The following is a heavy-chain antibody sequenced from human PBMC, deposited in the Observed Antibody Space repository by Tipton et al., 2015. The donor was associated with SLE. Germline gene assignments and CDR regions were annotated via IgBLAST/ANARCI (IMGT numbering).Heavy chain of an antibody. CDR3: ARLEIAAAHAFDI. Sequence: TLSLTCTVSGGSISSSSYYWGWIRQPPGKGLEWIGSIYYSVGTYYNPSLKSRDTISIDTSKNQFSLKLSTVTAADTAVYYCARLEIAAAHAFDIWGQGTMVTVSS. V-gene: IGHV4-39*01. J-gene: IGHJ3*02. D-gene: IGHD6-13*01. CDR2: IYYSVGT. CDR1: GGSISSSSYY.